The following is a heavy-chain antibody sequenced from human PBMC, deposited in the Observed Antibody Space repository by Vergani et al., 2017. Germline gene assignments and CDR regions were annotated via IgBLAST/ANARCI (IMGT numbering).Heavy chain of an antibody. CDR1: GFSISSGYY. V-gene: IGHV4-38-2*01. D-gene: IGHD6-13*01. CDR2: VFHSGST. Sequence: QVQLQESGPGLVKPSETLSLTCVVSGFSISSGYYWAWIRQPPGKGLEWIGNVFHSGSTDFNPSLKSRVTILVDTSKNQFSLKLSSVTAADTAVYYCATVKAGYSSSWNTLYYFDYWGQGTLVTVSS. CDR3: ATVKAGYSSSWNTLYYFDY. J-gene: IGHJ4*02.